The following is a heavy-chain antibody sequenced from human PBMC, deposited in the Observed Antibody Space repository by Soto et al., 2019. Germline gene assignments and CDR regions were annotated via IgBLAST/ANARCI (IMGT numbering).Heavy chain of an antibody. CDR1: GGTFSSYA. CDR3: ARDRIAAADYNWFDP. J-gene: IGHJ5*02. Sequence: SVKVSCKASGGTFSSYAISWVRQAPGQGLEWMGGIIPIFGTANYAQKLQGRVTMTTDTSTSTAYMELRSLRSDDTAVYYCARDRIAAADYNWFDPWGQGTLVTVSS. V-gene: IGHV1-69*05. D-gene: IGHD6-13*01. CDR2: IIPIFGTA.